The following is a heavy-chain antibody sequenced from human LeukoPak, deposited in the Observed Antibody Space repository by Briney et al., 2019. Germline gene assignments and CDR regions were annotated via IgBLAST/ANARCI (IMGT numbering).Heavy chain of an antibody. D-gene: IGHD3-3*01. V-gene: IGHV4-31*03. Sequence: SETLSLTCTVSGGSISSGGYYWSWIRQHPGKGLEWIGYIYYSGSTYYNPSLESRVTISVDTSKNQFSLKLTSVTAADTAVYYCARGLYQSPSFGGEGYFDYWGQGTLVTVSS. CDR3: ARGLYQSPSFGGEGYFDY. J-gene: IGHJ4*02. CDR1: GGSISSGGYY. CDR2: IYYSGST.